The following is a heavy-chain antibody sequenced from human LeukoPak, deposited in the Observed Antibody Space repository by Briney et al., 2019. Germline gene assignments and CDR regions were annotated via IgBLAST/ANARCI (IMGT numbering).Heavy chain of an antibody. V-gene: IGHV1-24*01. CDR3: ATGGSYYGLDY. CDR1: GYTLTELS. CDR2: FDPEDAET. Sequence: ASVKVSCKVSGYTLTELSMHWLRQAPVTGLEWLGGFDPEDAETIYAQKFQGRVTMTEDTSTDTAYMELSSLRSEDTAVYYCATGGSYYGLDYWGQGTLVTVSS. D-gene: IGHD1-26*01. J-gene: IGHJ4*02.